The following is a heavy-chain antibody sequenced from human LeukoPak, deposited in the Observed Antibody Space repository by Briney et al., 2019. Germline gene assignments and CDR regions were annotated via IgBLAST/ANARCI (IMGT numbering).Heavy chain of an antibody. D-gene: IGHD2-2*01. CDR2: ISSSSSYI. CDR3: ARGMIHREVTCSSTSCYWEYYFDY. V-gene: IGHV3-21*01. CDR1: GFTFSSYS. J-gene: IGHJ4*02. Sequence: GGSLRLSCAASGFTFSSYSMNWVRQAPGKGLEWVSSISSSSSYIYYADSVKDRFNISRDNAKHSLYLQMNSLRAEETAVYYCARGMIHREVTCSSTSCYWEYYFDYWGQGTLVTVSS.